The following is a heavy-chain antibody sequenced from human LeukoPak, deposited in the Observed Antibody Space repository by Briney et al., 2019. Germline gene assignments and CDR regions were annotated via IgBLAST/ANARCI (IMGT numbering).Heavy chain of an antibody. J-gene: IGHJ4*02. CDR1: GVSFSGYY. V-gene: IGHV4-34*01. D-gene: IGHD1-26*01. Sequence: SETLSLTCAGYGVSFSGYYWSWIRQPPGKGLEWIGEINHSGSTNYNPSLKTRVTISVDTSKNQFSLKLSSVTAADTAVYYCARRQGRYKTFVGATFIWGQGTLVTVSS. CDR3: ARRQGRYKTFVGATFI. CDR2: INHSGST.